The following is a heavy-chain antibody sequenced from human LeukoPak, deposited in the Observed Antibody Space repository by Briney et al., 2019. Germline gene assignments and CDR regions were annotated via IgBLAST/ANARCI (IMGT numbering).Heavy chain of an antibody. CDR2: INHSGST. Sequence: SSETLSLTCAVYGGSFSGYYWSWIRQPPGKGLERIGEINHSGSTNYNPSLKSRVAISVDTSKNQFSLKLSSVTAADTAVYYCARGWGITAGFDYWGQGTLVTVSS. J-gene: IGHJ4*02. D-gene: IGHD6-19*01. CDR1: GGSFSGYY. V-gene: IGHV4-34*01. CDR3: ARGWGITAGFDY.